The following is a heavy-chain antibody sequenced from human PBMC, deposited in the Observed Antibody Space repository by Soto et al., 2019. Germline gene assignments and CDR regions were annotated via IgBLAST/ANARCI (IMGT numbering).Heavy chain of an antibody. J-gene: IGHJ5*02. CDR3: AKNQGVELVPLATVDWFDP. CDR1: GLVVERVC. CDR2: ISGSGLKK. Sequence: PGGAVGRGVAASGLVVERVCRRWGCRSQGKAMESISSISGSGLKKYYADSVKGRFTISRDNSKSTVYLELNNLSAEDTAVYHCAKNQGVELVPLATVDWFDPCGQGP. D-gene: IGHD1-26*01. V-gene: IGHV3-23*01.